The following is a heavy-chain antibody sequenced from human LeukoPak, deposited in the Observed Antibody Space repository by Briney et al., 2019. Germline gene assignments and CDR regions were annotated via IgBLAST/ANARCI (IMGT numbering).Heavy chain of an antibody. Sequence: GGSLRLSCTASGFSLSGHWMHWARQLPGKGLVWVSRISPTGSTTSYADSVKGRFTISRDNSKNTLYLQMNSLRAEDTAVYYCGKNFDYWGQGTLVTVSS. CDR2: ISPTGSTT. CDR1: GFSLSGHW. V-gene: IGHV3-74*01. D-gene: IGHD4-23*01. CDR3: GKNFDY. J-gene: IGHJ4*02.